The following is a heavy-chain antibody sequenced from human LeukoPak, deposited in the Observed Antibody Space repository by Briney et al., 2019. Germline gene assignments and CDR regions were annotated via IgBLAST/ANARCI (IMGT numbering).Heavy chain of an antibody. CDR3: ARGRGYSGYLDY. V-gene: IGHV1-2*02. CDR1: GYTFTGYY. J-gene: IGHJ4*02. D-gene: IGHD5-12*01. CDR2: INPNSGGT. Sequence: ASVKVSCKAPGYTFTGYYMHWVRQAPGQGLEWMGWINPNSGGTNYAQKFQGRVTMTRDTSISTAYMELSRLRSDDTAVYYCARGRGYSGYLDYWGQGTLVTVSS.